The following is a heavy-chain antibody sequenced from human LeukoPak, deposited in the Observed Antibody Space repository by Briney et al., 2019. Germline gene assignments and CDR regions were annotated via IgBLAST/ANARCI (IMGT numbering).Heavy chain of an antibody. V-gene: IGHV3-74*01. J-gene: IGHJ3*02. D-gene: IGHD2-21*01. Sequence: PGGSLRLSCAASGFTFSSYWMNWVRQAPGKGLVWVSRIASDGSSTTYADSVKGRFSISRDNAKNTLYLQMNSLRVEDTAVYYCARDGFLIWGQGTMVTVSS. CDR3: ARDGFLI. CDR1: GFTFSSYW. CDR2: IASDGSST.